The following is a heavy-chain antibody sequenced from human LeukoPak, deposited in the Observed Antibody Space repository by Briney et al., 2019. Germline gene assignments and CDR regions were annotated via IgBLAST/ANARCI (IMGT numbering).Heavy chain of an antibody. CDR2: ISGSGGST. J-gene: IGHJ4*02. V-gene: IGHV3-23*01. Sequence: RGSLRLSCAASGFTFSSYAMSWVRQAPGKGLEWVSAISGSGGSTYYADSVKGRFTISRDNSKNTLYLQMNSLRAEDTAVYYCAKDHYDYVWGSYRADYWGQGTLVTVSS. CDR1: GFTFSSYA. CDR3: AKDHYDYVWGSYRADY. D-gene: IGHD3-16*02.